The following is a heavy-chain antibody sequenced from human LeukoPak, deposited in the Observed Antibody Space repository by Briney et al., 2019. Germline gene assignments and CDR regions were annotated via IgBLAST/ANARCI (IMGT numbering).Heavy chain of an antibody. Sequence: GGSLRLSCAASGFTFSSYGMSWVRQAPGKGLEWVSFIATSGATTSYADSVKGRFTISRDNPRNTLYMQMNSLRDEDTALYYCAIMHGYYDGSGYWVQWGQGTLVTVSS. V-gene: IGHV3-23*01. CDR2: IATSGATT. CDR1: GFTFSSYG. CDR3: AIMHGYYDGSGYWVQ. D-gene: IGHD3-22*01. J-gene: IGHJ4*02.